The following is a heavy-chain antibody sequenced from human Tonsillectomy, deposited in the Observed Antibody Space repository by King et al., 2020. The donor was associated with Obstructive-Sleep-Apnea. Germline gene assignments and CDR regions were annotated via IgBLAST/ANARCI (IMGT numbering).Heavy chain of an antibody. V-gene: IGHV3-21*01. J-gene: IGHJ6*02. CDR2: ISSSSSYI. D-gene: IGHD6-19*01. CDR1: GFTFSSYS. CDR3: ARDRSSGGYGMDV. Sequence: VQLVESGGGLVKPGGSLRLSCAASGFTFSSYSMNWVRQAPGKGLEWVSSISSSSSYIYYADSVKGRFTISRDNAQNSLYLQMNSLRAEDTAVYYCARDRSSGGYGMDVWGQGTTVTVSS.